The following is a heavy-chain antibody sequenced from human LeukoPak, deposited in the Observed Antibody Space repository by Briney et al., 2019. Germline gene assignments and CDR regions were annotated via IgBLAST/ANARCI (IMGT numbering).Heavy chain of an antibody. V-gene: IGHV3-48*03. Sequence: GGSLRLSCAASGFTFSSYEMNWVRQAPGKGLEWVSYISTSGSTKYYADSVKGRFTISRDNAKNSLYLQMNSLRAEDTAVYYCAELGITMIGGVWGKGTTVTISS. J-gene: IGHJ6*04. CDR3: AELGITMIGGV. D-gene: IGHD3-10*02. CDR2: ISTSGSTK. CDR1: GFTFSSYE.